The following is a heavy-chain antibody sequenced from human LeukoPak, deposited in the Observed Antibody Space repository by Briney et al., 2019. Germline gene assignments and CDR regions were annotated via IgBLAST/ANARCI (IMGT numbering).Heavy chain of an antibody. V-gene: IGHV1-3*03. Sequence: ASVKVSCKASGYTFTSYAMHWVRQAPGQRLEWMGWINAGNGNTKYSQEFQGRVTITRDTSASTAYMELSSLRSEDMAVYYCARGGVTMVRGVMGPNYYYYYYMDVWGKGTTVTVSS. D-gene: IGHD3-10*01. J-gene: IGHJ6*03. CDR3: ARGGVTMVRGVMGPNYYYYYYMDV. CDR1: GYTFTSYA. CDR2: INAGNGNT.